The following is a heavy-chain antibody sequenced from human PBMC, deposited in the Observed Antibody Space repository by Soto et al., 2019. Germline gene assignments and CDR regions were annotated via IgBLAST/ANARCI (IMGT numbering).Heavy chain of an antibody. Sequence: QVQLVQSGAEVKKPGASVKVSCKASGYTFTSYAITWVRQAPGQGREWMGGISAYNGNTNYAQQRQGRVTMSTATSKSTAYMDLRSLRSDDTAVYYCARDATPVDYWGQGPLVTVSS. CDR3: ARDATPVDY. CDR2: ISAYNGNT. CDR1: GYTFTSYA. V-gene: IGHV1-18*01. J-gene: IGHJ4*02. D-gene: IGHD4-17*01.